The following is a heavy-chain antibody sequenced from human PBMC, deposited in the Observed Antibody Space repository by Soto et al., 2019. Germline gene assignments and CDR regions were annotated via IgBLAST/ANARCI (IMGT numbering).Heavy chain of an antibody. CDR3: ARSYYYDSSGYYGEYYFDY. CDR2: IKQDGSEK. J-gene: IGHJ4*02. Sequence: SGGSLRLSCAASGFTFSSYWMSWVRQAPGKGLEWVANIKQDGSEKYYVDSVKGRFTISRDNAKNSLYLQMNSLRAEDTAVYYCARSYYYDSSGYYGEYYFDYWGQGTLVTVSS. CDR1: GFTFSSYW. V-gene: IGHV3-7*05. D-gene: IGHD3-22*01.